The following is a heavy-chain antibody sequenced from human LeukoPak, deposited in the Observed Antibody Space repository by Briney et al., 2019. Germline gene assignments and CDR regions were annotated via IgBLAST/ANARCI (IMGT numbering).Heavy chain of an antibody. V-gene: IGHV1-69*05. CDR3: ARGCDYGDYEHCN. Sequence: SVKVSCKASGGTFSSYAISWVRQAPGQGLEWMGRIIPIFGTANYAQKFQGRVTITTDESTSTAYMELSSLRSEDTAEYYCARGCDYGDYEHCNWGQGTLVTVSS. CDR2: IIPIFGTA. J-gene: IGHJ4*02. CDR1: GGTFSSYA. D-gene: IGHD4-17*01.